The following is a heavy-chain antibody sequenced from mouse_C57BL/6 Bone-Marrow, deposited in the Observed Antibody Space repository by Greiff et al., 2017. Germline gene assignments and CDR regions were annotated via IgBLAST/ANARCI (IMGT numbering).Heavy chain of an antibody. CDR1: GYTFTDYE. J-gene: IGHJ1*03. D-gene: IGHD1-1*01. Sequence: VKLVESGAELVRPGASVTLSCKASGYTFTDYEMHWVKQTPVHGLEWIGAIDPETGGTAYNQKFKGKAILTADKSSSTAYMELRSLTSEDSAVYYCTRSVVHWYFDVWGTGTTVTVSS. V-gene: IGHV1-15*01. CDR3: TRSVVHWYFDV. CDR2: IDPETGGT.